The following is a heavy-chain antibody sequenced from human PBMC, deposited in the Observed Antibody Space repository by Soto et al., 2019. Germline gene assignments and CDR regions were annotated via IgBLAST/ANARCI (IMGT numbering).Heavy chain of an antibody. CDR2: IDPSDSQT. J-gene: IGHJ4*02. CDR3: ARQIYDSDTGPNFQYYFDS. Sequence: PGESLKISCKGSGYRFAGYWITWVRQKPGKGLEWMGRIDPSDSQTYYSPSFRGHVTISVTKSITTVFLQWSSLRASDTAMYYCARQIYDSDTGPNFQYYFDSWGQGTPATVSS. V-gene: IGHV5-10-1*01. CDR1: GYRFAGYW. D-gene: IGHD3-22*01.